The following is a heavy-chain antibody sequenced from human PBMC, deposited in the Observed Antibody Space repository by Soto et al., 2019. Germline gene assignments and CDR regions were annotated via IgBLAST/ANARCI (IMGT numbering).Heavy chain of an antibody. CDR2: IYYSGST. D-gene: IGHD1-26*01. V-gene: IGHV4-39*02. Sequence: PSETLSLTCTVSGGSISSSSYYWGWIRQPPGKGLEWIGSIYYSGSTYYNPSLKSRVTISVDTSKNQFSLKLSSVTAADTAVYYCARDSPRGLHGNYYYGMDVWGQGTTVTVSS. CDR3: ARDSPRGLHGNYYYGMDV. CDR1: GGSISSSSYY. J-gene: IGHJ6*02.